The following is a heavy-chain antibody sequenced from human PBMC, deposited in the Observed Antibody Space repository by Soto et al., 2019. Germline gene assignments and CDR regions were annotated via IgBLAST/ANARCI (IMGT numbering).Heavy chain of an antibody. Sequence: QVQLVQSGAEVKKPGASVKVSCKTSGYTFSNYGITWVRQAPGQGLEWMGWISPYNGNTNYAERFQGRVTMTTDTSTSKAYMELRSLRSDDTAVFYCARGPLCPAAGKSDDFWGQGTLVTVSS. CDR2: ISPYNGNT. D-gene: IGHD6-13*01. J-gene: IGHJ4*02. V-gene: IGHV1-18*01. CDR1: GYTFSNYG. CDR3: ARGPLCPAAGKSDDF.